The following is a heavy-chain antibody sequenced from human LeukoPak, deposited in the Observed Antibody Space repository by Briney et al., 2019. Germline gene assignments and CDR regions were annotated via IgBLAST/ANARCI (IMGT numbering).Heavy chain of an antibody. D-gene: IGHD2-15*01. V-gene: IGHV3-66*04. CDR1: GFTVSSNC. CDR2: IYSGGST. J-gene: IGHJ4*02. CDR3: ARPSDSGGSSANRYFDY. Sequence: GGSLRLSCAAPGFTVSSNCMSWVRQAPGKGLEWVSVIYSGGSTYYADSVKGRFTISRDNSKNTLYLQMNSLRAEDTAVYYCARPSDSGGSSANRYFDYWGQGTLVTVSS.